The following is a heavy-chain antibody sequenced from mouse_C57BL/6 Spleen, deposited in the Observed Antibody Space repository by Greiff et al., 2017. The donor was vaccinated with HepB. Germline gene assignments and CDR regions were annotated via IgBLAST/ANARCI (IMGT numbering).Heavy chain of an antibody. Sequence: QLQLQQPGAELVKPGASVKLSCKASGYTFTSYWMQWVKQRPGQGLEWIGEIDPSDSYTNYNQKFKGKATLTVDTSSSTAYMQLSSLTSEDSAVYYCARRYGNYLSYWYFDVWGTGTTVTVSS. J-gene: IGHJ1*03. D-gene: IGHD2-10*02. CDR2: IDPSDSYT. V-gene: IGHV1-50*01. CDR3: ARRYGNYLSYWYFDV. CDR1: GYTFTSYW.